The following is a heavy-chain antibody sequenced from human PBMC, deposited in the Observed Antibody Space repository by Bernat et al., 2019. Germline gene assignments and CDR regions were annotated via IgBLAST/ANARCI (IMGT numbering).Heavy chain of an antibody. CDR2: INTNTGNP. V-gene: IGHV7-4-1*02. CDR3: ARVTYSSSWTREYYFDY. Sequence: QVQLEQSGSELKKPGASVRVSCKASGYTFTDYAMNWVRQAPGQGLEWMGWINTNTGNPMYAQGFTGRFVFSLDTSVSTAYLQISSLKAEDTAVYYCARVTYSSSWTREYYFDYWGQGTLVTVSS. CDR1: GYTFTDYA. J-gene: IGHJ4*02. D-gene: IGHD6-13*01.